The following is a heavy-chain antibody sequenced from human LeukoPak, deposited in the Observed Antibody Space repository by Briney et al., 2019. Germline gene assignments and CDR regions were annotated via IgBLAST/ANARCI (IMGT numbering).Heavy chain of an antibody. Sequence: GASVKVSCKASGYTFTGYYMHWVRQAPGQGLEWMGWINPNSGGTNYAQKFQGRVTMTRDTSISTAYMELSRLRSDDTAVYYCAREGMPSGYGPYYYDSSGYYRYYFDYRGQGTLVTVSS. D-gene: IGHD3-22*01. J-gene: IGHJ4*02. CDR3: AREGMPSGYGPYYYDSSGYYRYYFDY. CDR2: INPNSGGT. V-gene: IGHV1-2*02. CDR1: GYTFTGYY.